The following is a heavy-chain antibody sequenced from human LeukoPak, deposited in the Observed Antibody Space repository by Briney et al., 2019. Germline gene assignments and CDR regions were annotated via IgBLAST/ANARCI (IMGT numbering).Heavy chain of an antibody. Sequence: GASVKVSCKASGYTFTGYYMHWVRQAPGQGLEWMGWINPNSGGTNYAQKFQGRVTMTRDTSISTAYMELSRLRSDDTAVYYCARVGNPRHSSSWAGYNWFDPWGQGTLVTVSS. D-gene: IGHD6-13*01. CDR1: GYTFTGYY. CDR2: INPNSGGT. V-gene: IGHV1-2*02. J-gene: IGHJ5*02. CDR3: ARVGNPRHSSSWAGYNWFDP.